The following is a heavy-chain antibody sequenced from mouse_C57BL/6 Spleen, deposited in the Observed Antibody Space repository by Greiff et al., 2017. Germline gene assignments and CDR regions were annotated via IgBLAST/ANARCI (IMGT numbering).Heavy chain of an antibody. CDR1: GYTFTSYW. CDR2: IDPSDSET. V-gene: IGHV1-52*01. J-gene: IGHJ4*01. Sequence: QVQLKQPGAELVRPGSSVKLSCKASGYTFTSYWMHWVKQRPIQGLEWIGNIDPSDSETHYNQKFKDKATLTVDKSSSTAYMQLSSLTSEDSAVYSCARSGTSRAMDYWGQGTSVTVSS. D-gene: IGHD4-1*01. CDR3: ARSGTSRAMDY.